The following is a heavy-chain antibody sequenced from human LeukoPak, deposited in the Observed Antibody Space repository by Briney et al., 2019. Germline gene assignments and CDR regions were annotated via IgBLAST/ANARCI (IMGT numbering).Heavy chain of an antibody. V-gene: IGHV3-23*01. CDR3: AKDSFWTSVAGMGFDY. Sequence: PGGSLRLSCAASGFTFRSYAMSWVRQAPGKGLEWVSTISGSGGNTYYADSVKGRFTISRDNSKNTLYLQMNSLRAEDTAVYYCAKDSFWTSVAGMGFDYWGQGTLATVSS. J-gene: IGHJ4*02. CDR2: ISGSGGNT. D-gene: IGHD6-19*01. CDR1: GFTFRSYA.